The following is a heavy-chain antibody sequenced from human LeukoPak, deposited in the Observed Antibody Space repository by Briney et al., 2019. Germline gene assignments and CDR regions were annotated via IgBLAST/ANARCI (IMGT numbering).Heavy chain of an antibody. CDR2: IHYSGST. J-gene: IGHJ6*02. Sequence: SETLSLTCTVSGGSISSYYWSWIRQPPGKGLDWIGYIHYSGSTNYNSSLKSRVTISVDTSKNQFSLKLTSVTAADTAVYYCARDFRVGTYYEIPYGMDVWGQGTTVTVSS. CDR1: GGSISSYY. D-gene: IGHD3-3*01. CDR3: ARDFRVGTYYEIPYGMDV. V-gene: IGHV4-59*01.